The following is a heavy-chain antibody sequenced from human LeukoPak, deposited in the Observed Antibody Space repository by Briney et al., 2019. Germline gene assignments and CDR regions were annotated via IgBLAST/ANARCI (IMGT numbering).Heavy chain of an antibody. CDR2: IYPGDSDA. Sequence: GESLKISCKGSGYTFTSHWIGWVRQVPGQGLEWMGIIYPGDSDARYSPSFQGQVTISVDKSIRTALLQWSRLRASDTAIYYCARVNYGPSAFDFWGQGTLVTVSS. CDR1: GYTFTSHW. J-gene: IGHJ4*02. CDR3: ARVNYGPSAFDF. V-gene: IGHV5-51*01. D-gene: IGHD3-10*01.